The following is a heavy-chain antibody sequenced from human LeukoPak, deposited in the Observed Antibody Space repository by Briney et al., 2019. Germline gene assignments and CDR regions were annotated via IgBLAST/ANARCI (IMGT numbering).Heavy chain of an antibody. CDR1: GYTFTGYY. J-gene: IGHJ4*02. CDR2: INPNSGGT. D-gene: IGHD5-18*01. V-gene: IGHV1-2*02. CDR3: ARGRGYSYGEDLDY. Sequence: VASVKVSCKASGYTFTGYYMHWVRQAPGQGLEWMGWINPNSGGTNYAQKFQGRVTMTRDTSISTAYMELSRLRSADTAVYYCARGRGYSYGEDLDYWGQGTLVTVSS.